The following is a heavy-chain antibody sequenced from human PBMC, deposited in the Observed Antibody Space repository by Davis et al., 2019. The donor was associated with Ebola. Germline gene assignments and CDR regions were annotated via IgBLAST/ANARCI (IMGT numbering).Heavy chain of an antibody. D-gene: IGHD4-11*01. CDR2: ISLAGSYT. Sequence: GESLKISCAASGFTFSSYGMHWVRQAPDKGLEWVAVISLAGSYTYYADSVQGRFTISRDNSKNKLYLQMNSLRAEDTAVYYCAREEADNSQFYYHGMDVWGKGTTVTVSP. J-gene: IGHJ6*04. V-gene: IGHV3-30*03. CDR3: AREEADNSQFYYHGMDV. CDR1: GFTFSSYG.